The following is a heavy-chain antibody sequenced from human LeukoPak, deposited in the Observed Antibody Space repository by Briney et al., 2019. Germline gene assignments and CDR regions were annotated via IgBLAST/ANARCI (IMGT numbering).Heavy chain of an antibody. J-gene: IGHJ4*02. D-gene: IGHD4-11*01. Sequence: SETLSLTCTVSGGSISNNNYLWGWIRQPPGKGLEWIGSIYYRGSTYYNPSLKSRVTMSVDTSKNQFSLKLSSVTAADTAVYYCAREGYSNYAPFDYWGQGTLVTVSS. CDR3: AREGYSNYAPFDY. CDR2: IYYRGST. CDR1: GGSISNNNYL. V-gene: IGHV4-39*07.